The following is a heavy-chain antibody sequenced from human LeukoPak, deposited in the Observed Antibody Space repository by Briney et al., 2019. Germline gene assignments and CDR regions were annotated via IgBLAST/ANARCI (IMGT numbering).Heavy chain of an antibody. J-gene: IGHJ6*03. Sequence: ASVKVSCKASGGTFSSYTINWVRQATGQGLEWMGWMNPNSGNTGYAQKFQGRVTMTRNTSISTAYMELSSLRSEDTAVYYCARGFYSGSQVYYYYMDVWGKGTTVTVSS. CDR1: GGTFSSYT. V-gene: IGHV1-8*02. D-gene: IGHD1-26*01. CDR2: MNPNSGNT. CDR3: ARGFYSGSQVYYYYMDV.